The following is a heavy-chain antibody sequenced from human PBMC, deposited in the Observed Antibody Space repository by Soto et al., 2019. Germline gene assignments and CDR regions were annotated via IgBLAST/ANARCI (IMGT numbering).Heavy chain of an antibody. V-gene: IGHV3-30*18. Sequence: GGSRRLSCAASVFTFSSYGMHWVRQAPGKGLEWVAVISYDGSNKYYADSVKGRFTISRDNSKNTLYLQMNSLRAEDTAVYYCAKDIGYSYGYAYYYYGMDVWGQGTTVTVSS. CDR3: AKDIGYSYGYAYYYYGMDV. J-gene: IGHJ6*02. D-gene: IGHD5-18*01. CDR1: VFTFSSYG. CDR2: ISYDGSNK.